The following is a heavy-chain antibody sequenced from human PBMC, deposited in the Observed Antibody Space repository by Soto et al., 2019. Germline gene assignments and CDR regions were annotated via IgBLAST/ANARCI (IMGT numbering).Heavy chain of an antibody. V-gene: IGHV1-69*12. CDR2: IIPIFGTA. Sequence: QVQLVQSGAEVKKPGSSVKVSCKASGGTFSSYAISWGRQAPGQGLEGMGGIIPIFGTANYAQKFQGRVTITADESTSTAYMELSSLRSEDTAVYYCARHVPAAGYYYGMDVWGQGTTVTVSS. D-gene: IGHD2-2*01. J-gene: IGHJ6*02. CDR1: GGTFSSYA. CDR3: ARHVPAAGYYYGMDV.